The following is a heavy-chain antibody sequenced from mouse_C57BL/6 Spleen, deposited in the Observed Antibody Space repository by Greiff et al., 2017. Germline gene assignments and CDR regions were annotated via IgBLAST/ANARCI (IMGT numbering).Heavy chain of an antibody. CDR2: SRNKANDYTT. CDR1: GFTFSDFY. CDR3: ARDEYGKGYVDV. J-gene: IGHJ1*03. D-gene: IGHD2-10*02. V-gene: IGHV7-1*01. Sequence: EVKLVESGGGLVQSGRSLRLSCATSGFTFSDFYMEWVRQAPGKGLEWIAASRNKANDYTTEYSASVKGRFIVSRDTSQSILYLQMNALRAEDTAIYYCARDEYGKGYVDVWGTGTTVTVSS.